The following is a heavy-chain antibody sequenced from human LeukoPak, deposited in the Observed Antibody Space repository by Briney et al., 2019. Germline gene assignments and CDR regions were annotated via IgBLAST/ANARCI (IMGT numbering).Heavy chain of an antibody. J-gene: IGHJ4*02. CDR2: INPNSGDT. CDR3: ARGHDYGDYGDIDY. Sequence: ASVKVSCKASGYTFTAYHMHWVRQAPGQGLEWMGRINPNSGDTNYAQKLQGRVTMTTDTSTSTAYMELRSLRSDDTAVYYCARGHDYGDYGDIDYWGQGTLVTVSS. CDR1: GYTFTAYH. D-gene: IGHD4-17*01. V-gene: IGHV1-2*06.